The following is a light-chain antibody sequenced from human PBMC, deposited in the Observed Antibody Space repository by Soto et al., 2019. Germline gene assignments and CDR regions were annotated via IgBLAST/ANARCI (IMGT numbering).Light chain of an antibody. Sequence: SSELTQLPSVSVAPGQTARITCGGNDIGSKSVHWYQQKPGQAPVLVVFDDSDRPSGIPERFAGSNSGNTATLTISRVEAGDEADYYCQVWDISTDPNYVFGTGTKLTVL. J-gene: IGLJ1*01. CDR3: QVWDISTDPNYV. CDR1: DIGSKS. V-gene: IGLV3-21*02. CDR2: DDS.